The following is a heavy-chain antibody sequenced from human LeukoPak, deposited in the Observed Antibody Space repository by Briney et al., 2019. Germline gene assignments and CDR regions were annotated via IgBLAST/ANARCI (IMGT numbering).Heavy chain of an antibody. CDR3: AKDHISSYIVADQGGAFDI. J-gene: IGHJ3*02. CDR2: IRNKAYSYTT. Sequence: PGGSLRLSCAASGFIFSDHYMDWVRQAPGKGLEWVGRIRNKAYSYTTEYAASVRGRFTISRDDSKNSLYLQMNSLKTEDTAVYYCAKDHISSYIVADQGGAFDIWGQGTMVTVSS. CDR1: GFIFSDHY. D-gene: IGHD5-12*01. V-gene: IGHV3-72*01.